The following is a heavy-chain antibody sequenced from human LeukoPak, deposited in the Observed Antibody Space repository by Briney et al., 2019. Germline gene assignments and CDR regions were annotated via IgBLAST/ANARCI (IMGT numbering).Heavy chain of an antibody. V-gene: IGHV1-69*05. CDR2: IIPIFGTE. CDR3: ARGRGAVAPLPS. Sequence: SVKVSCKASGGTFSSYAISWVRQAPGQGLEWMGGIIPIFGTENYAQKFQGRVTITTDESTSTAYMELSSLRSEDTAVYYCARGRGAVAPLPSWGQGTLVTVSS. D-gene: IGHD6-19*01. J-gene: IGHJ4*02. CDR1: GGTFSSYA.